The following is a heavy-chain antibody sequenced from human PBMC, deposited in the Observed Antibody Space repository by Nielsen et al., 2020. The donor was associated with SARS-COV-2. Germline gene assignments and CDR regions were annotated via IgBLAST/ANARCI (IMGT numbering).Heavy chain of an antibody. Sequence: GESLKISCAASGFTFSSYAMHWVRQAPGKGLEWVAVISYDGSNKYYADSVKGRFTISRDNSKNTLYLQMNSLRAEDTAVYYCARPQYSSGWYDYYYYGMDVWGQGTTVTVSS. CDR2: ISYDGSNK. J-gene: IGHJ6*02. D-gene: IGHD6-19*01. CDR3: ARPQYSSGWYDYYYYGMDV. CDR1: GFTFSSYA. V-gene: IGHV3-30*04.